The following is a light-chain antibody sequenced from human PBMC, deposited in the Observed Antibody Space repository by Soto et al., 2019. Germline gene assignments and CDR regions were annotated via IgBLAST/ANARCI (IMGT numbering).Light chain of an antibody. Sequence: AIQMTQSPSSLSASVGDRVTISCRASQGIGSALGWYQQKPGNPPNVLIFAASNLQSGVPPRFSGSGSVTDFTLAITGLQPEEFATYYCLQHYNFSWTFGQGTKVDIK. V-gene: IGKV1-6*01. J-gene: IGKJ1*01. CDR3: LQHYNFSWT. CDR2: AAS. CDR1: QGIGSA.